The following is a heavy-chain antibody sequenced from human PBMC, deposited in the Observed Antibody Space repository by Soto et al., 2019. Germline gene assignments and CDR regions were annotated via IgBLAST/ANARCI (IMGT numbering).Heavy chain of an antibody. Sequence: GESLKISCKGSEYSFSNYWIAWVRQTPGKGLEWMGIINPADSATTYSPSFRGQVTMSADKSISTAYLQWDSLKASDTATYYCVRRGMDVWGQGTTVT. J-gene: IGHJ6*02. CDR2: INPADSAT. CDR3: VRRGMDV. CDR1: EYSFSNYW. V-gene: IGHV5-51*01.